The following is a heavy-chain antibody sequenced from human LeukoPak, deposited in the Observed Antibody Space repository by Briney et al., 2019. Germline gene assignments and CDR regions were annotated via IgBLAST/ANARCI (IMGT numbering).Heavy chain of an antibody. D-gene: IGHD5-18*01. CDR3: ARNVDSPMARYFDL. V-gene: IGHV3-13*05. J-gene: IGHJ2*01. Sequence: GGSLRLSCAASGFSFRNYDMQWVRQVIGKGLEWVSGIGTAGDPYYAGSVRGRFTISRDNAKSSFYLQTNSLRAGDTAVYFCARNVDSPMARYFDLWGRGTLVTVSS. CDR2: IGTAGDP. CDR1: GFSFRNYD.